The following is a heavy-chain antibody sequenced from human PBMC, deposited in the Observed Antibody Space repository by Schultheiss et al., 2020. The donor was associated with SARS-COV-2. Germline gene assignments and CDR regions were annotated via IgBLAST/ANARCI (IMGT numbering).Heavy chain of an antibody. V-gene: IGHV3-23*01. CDR2: ISGSGGST. Sequence: GGSLRLSCAASGVTFSSYEMNWVRQAPGKGLEWVSAISGSGGSTYYADSVKGRFTISRDNSKNTLYLQMNSLRAEDTAVYYCAKGPFKVTAFDYWGQGTLVTVSS. CDR1: GVTFSSYE. D-gene: IGHD2-21*02. CDR3: AKGPFKVTAFDY. J-gene: IGHJ4*02.